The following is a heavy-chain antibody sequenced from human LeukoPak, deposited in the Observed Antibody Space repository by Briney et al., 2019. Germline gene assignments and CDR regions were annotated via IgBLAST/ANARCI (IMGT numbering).Heavy chain of an antibody. CDR3: ARPYEQDDSSGPFDY. CDR2: IYHSGST. CDR1: GYSISSGYY. Sequence: SETLSLTCTVSGYSISSGYYWGWIRQPPGKGLEWIGSIYHSGSTYYNPSLKSRVTISVDTSKNQFSLKLSSVTAADTAVYYCARPYEQDDSSGPFDYWGQGTLVTVSS. J-gene: IGHJ4*02. V-gene: IGHV4-38-2*02. D-gene: IGHD6-19*01.